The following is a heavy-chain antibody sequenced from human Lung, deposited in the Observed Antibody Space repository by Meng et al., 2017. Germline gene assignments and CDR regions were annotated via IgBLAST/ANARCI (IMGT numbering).Heavy chain of an antibody. CDR2: INHSGSP. Sequence: QVHLPTLSQCLVCPAETLSHTCVVSGRSFSMSHWRWIRPPSGKGLEWLGEINHSGSPHNNPSLEVRSTISVDTSQNNLSLKLSSVTAADSAVYYCARGPTTMAHDFYYWGQGTLVTVSS. CDR3: ARGPTTMAHDFYY. V-gene: IGHV4-34*04. D-gene: IGHD4-11*01. CDR1: GRSFSMSH. J-gene: IGHJ4*02.